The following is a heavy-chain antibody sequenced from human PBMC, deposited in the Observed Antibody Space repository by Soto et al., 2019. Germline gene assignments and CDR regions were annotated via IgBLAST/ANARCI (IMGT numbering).Heavy chain of an antibody. J-gene: IGHJ4*02. CDR1: GYTFTSYA. Sequence: QVQLVQSGAEEKKPGASVKVSCTASGYTFTSYAIHWVRQAPGQRLEWMGWINAGYGNTKYSQKFQGRVTITRDTSASTAYMELSSLRSEDTAVYYCARIVYDSSGYKRYFDNWGQGTLVTVSS. CDR3: ARIVYDSSGYKRYFDN. D-gene: IGHD3-22*01. V-gene: IGHV1-3*05. CDR2: INAGYGNT.